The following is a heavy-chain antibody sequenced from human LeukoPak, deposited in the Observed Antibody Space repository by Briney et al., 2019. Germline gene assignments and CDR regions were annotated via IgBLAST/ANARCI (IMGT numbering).Heavy chain of an antibody. Sequence: KPSETLSLTCAVSGYSISSGYYWGWIRQPPGKGLEWIGSIYHSGSTYYNPSLKGRVTISVDTSKNQFSLKLSSVTAADTAVYYCARDVGIAAAYDYWGQGTLVTVSS. D-gene: IGHD6-13*01. CDR1: GYSISSGYY. CDR3: ARDVGIAAAYDY. CDR2: IYHSGST. J-gene: IGHJ4*02. V-gene: IGHV4-38-2*02.